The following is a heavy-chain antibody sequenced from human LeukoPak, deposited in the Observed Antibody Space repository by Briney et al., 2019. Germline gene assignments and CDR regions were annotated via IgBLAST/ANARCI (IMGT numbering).Heavy chain of an antibody. V-gene: IGHV1-69*05. CDR2: IIPIFGTA. Sequence: SVKVSCKASGGTFSSYAISWVRQAPGQGLEWMGRIIPIFGTANYAQKFQGRVTITTDESTSTAYMELSSLGSEATAVYYCARGLAAAGVWFDPWGQGTLVTVSS. J-gene: IGHJ5*02. CDR3: ARGLAAAGVWFDP. D-gene: IGHD6-13*01. CDR1: GGTFSSYA.